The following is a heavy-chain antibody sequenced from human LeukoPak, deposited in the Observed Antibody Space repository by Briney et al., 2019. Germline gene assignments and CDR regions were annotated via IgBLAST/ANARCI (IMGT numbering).Heavy chain of an antibody. D-gene: IGHD1-26*01. CDR1: GGSISGTNW. CDR2: ISLAGQT. J-gene: IGHJ4*02. V-gene: IGHV4/OR15-8*02. Sequence: SSETLSLTCGVSGGSISGTNWWSWVRQPPGQGLEWIGEISLAGQTNYNPSLNGRVTMSLDKSSNQLSLHLTSVTAADTATYFCSREGGPFCPFGYWGQGTLVIVSS. CDR3: SREGGPFCPFGY.